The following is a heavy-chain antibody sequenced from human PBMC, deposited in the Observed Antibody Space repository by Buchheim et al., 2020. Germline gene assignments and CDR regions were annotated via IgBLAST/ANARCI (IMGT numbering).Heavy chain of an antibody. CDR1: GGTFSSYA. CDR3: ASATVVTPFWLDQNDY. V-gene: IGHV1-69*04. CDR2: IIPILGIA. J-gene: IGHJ4*02. D-gene: IGHD4-23*01. Sequence: QVQLVQSGAEVKKPGSSVKVSCKASGGTFSSYAISWVRQAPGQGLEWMGRIIPILGIANYAQKFQGRVTITADKSTSTAYLELSSLRSEDTAVYYCASATVVTPFWLDQNDYWGQGTL.